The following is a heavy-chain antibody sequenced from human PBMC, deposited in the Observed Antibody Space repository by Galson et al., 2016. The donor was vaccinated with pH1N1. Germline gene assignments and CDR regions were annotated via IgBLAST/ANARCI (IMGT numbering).Heavy chain of an antibody. CDR1: GYTFTKYY. J-gene: IGHJ6*02. D-gene: IGHD2-2*01. V-gene: IGHV1-46*03. Sequence: SVKVSCKASGYTFTKYYMHWVRQAPGQGLEWMGIINPSDGTTTSAQNFQGRITLTRDTSTSTVYMDLSRLRSEDTAVYYCAQYCTSTICPPHGMDVWGQGTSVSVSS. CDR2: INPSDGTT. CDR3: AQYCTSTICPPHGMDV.